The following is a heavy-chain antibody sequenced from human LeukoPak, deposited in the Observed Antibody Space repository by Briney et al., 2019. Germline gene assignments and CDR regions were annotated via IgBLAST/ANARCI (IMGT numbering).Heavy chain of an antibody. V-gene: IGHV6-1*01. J-gene: IGHJ5*01. D-gene: IGHD2-21*02. CDR3: ARGNRDFDS. Sequence: SQTLSVTCAISGDSVSTNSAAWTWIRQSPSRGLEWLGRTYYRSKWYHDYAPSVQSRITINPDTSKNQFSLHLNSVTPEDTAVYYCARGNRDFDSWGQGTLVTVSS. CDR1: GDSVSTNSAA. CDR2: TYYRSKWYH.